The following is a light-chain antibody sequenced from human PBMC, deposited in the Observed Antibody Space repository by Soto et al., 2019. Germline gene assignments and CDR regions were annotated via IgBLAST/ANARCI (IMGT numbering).Light chain of an antibody. Sequence: IVLTQSPATLSVSPGERATLSCRASQAVGSNLAWYQQRPGQAPRLLIYDASTRATGIPHRFSGGGSGTEFTLTISSLQSDYFAVYYCQHFNKWPHMPAFGGGTKLAIK. CDR2: DAS. CDR1: QAVGSN. J-gene: IGKJ4*01. V-gene: IGKV3-15*01. CDR3: QHFNKWPHMPA.